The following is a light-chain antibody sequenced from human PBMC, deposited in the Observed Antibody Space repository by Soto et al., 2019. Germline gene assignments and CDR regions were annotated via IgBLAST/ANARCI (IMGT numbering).Light chain of an antibody. CDR1: QCINIW. J-gene: IGKJ2*01. CDR3: QQYKESTYP. Sequence: DSKMTQSPSTLSASVGDRVTITCRASQCINIWLAWYQQIPGKATKLLIYDASSLESGDPSRFSVSGSGTAFTLTISSLQLGDFYTYYCQQYKESTYPVGQGTKMEIK. CDR2: DAS. V-gene: IGKV1-5*01.